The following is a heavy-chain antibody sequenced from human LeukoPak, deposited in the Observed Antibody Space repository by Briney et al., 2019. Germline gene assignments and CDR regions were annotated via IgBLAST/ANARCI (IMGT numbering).Heavy chain of an antibody. CDR3: ARIGYSSSSLDY. Sequence: GRSLRLSCAASTFTFTNYWMSWVRQAPGKGLEWVANINQDGSVNYYMDSIKGRFTISRDNAKNSLLLQMNSLRADDTAVYYCARIGYSSSSLDYWGQGTLVTVPS. CDR1: TFTFTNYW. D-gene: IGHD6-6*01. V-gene: IGHV3-7*01. J-gene: IGHJ4*02. CDR2: INQDGSVN.